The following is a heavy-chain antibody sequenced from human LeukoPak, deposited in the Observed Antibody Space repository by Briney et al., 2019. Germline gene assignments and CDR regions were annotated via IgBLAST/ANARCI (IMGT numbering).Heavy chain of an antibody. CDR3: ARLSYSSSFKSNAFDI. CDR2: INWNGGST. J-gene: IGHJ3*02. V-gene: IGHV3-20*04. CDR1: GFTFDDYG. D-gene: IGHD6-13*01. Sequence: GGSLRLSCAASGFTFDDYGMSWFRQAPGKGLEWVSGINWNGGSTGYADSVKGRFTISRDNAKNSLYLQMNSLRAEDTALYYCARLSYSSSFKSNAFDIWGQGTMVTVSS.